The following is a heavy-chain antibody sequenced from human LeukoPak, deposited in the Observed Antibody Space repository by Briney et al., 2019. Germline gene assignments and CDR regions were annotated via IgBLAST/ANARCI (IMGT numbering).Heavy chain of an antibody. CDR2: INHSGST. Sequence: PSETLSLTCAVYGGSFSGYYWSWIRQPPGKGLEWIGEINHSGSTNYNPSLKSRVTISVDTPKNQFSLKLSSVTAADTAVYYCAREYPKGGSYRFDPWDQGTLVTVSS. J-gene: IGHJ5*02. V-gene: IGHV4-34*01. D-gene: IGHD1-26*01. CDR1: GGSFSGYY. CDR3: AREYPKGGSYRFDP.